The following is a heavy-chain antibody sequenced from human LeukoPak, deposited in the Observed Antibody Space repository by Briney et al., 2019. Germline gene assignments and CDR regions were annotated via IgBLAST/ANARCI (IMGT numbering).Heavy chain of an antibody. CDR1: GGTFSSYA. D-gene: IGHD5-18*01. CDR3: ARDLLDTAMVTDYFDY. CDR2: IIPIFGIA. V-gene: IGHV1-69*04. Sequence: ASVKVSCKASGGTFSSYAISWVRQAPGQGLEWMGRIIPIFGIANYAQKFQGRVTITAGKSTSTAYMELSSLRSEDTAVYYCARDLLDTAMVTDYFDYWGQGTLVTVSS. J-gene: IGHJ4*02.